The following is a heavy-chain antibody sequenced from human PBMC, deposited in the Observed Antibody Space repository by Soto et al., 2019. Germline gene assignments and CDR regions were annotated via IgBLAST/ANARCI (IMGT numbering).Heavy chain of an antibody. J-gene: IGHJ4*02. D-gene: IGHD3-3*01. CDR2: INHSGST. CDR3: ARGLVDDFWSGSLKVPYYFDC. CDR1: GGSFSGYY. V-gene: IGHV4-34*01. Sequence: PSETLSLTCAVYGGSFSGYYWSWIRQPPGKGLEWIGEINHSGSTDYNPSLKSRVTISVDTSKNQFSLKLSSVTAADTAVYYCARGLVDDFWSGSLKVPYYFDCWGQGTLVTVSS.